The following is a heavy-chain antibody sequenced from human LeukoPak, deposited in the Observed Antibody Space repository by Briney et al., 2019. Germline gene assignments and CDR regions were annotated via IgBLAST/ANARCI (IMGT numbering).Heavy chain of an antibody. J-gene: IGHJ3*01. CDR3: VREAGGTYAFDV. CDR1: GFTFNTYW. CDR2: IDGDGSRA. V-gene: IGHV3-74*01. D-gene: IGHD3-16*01. Sequence: GGSLRLSCAASGFTFNTYWMHWVRQGPGKGLVWVSRIDGDGSRASYADSVKGRFTISRDNAKNTLYLQMNSPRPEDTAVYFCVREAGGTYAFDVWGQGTMVTVSS.